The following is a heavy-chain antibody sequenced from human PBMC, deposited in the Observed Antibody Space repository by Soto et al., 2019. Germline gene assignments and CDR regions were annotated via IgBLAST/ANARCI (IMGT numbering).Heavy chain of an antibody. V-gene: IGHV4-4*02. J-gene: IGHJ2*01. D-gene: IGHD3-10*01. CDR2: IYHSGST. CDR3: AREVSLSGGYFDL. Sequence: QVQLQESGPGLVKPSGTLSLTCAVSGGSISSSNWWSWVRQPPGKGLEWIGEIYHSGSTNYNPSLKGRFTISVDKSTNQFALKLSSVTAADTAVYYCAREVSLSGGYFDLWGRGTLVTVSS. CDR1: GGSISSSNW.